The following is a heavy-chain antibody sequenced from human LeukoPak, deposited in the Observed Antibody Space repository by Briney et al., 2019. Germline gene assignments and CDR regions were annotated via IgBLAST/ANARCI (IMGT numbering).Heavy chain of an antibody. CDR3: TRAPIPGNF. CDR1: GYTFTTYD. Sequence: GASVTVSCKASGYTFTTYDINWVRQAPGQGLEWMGWMNPHSGNTAYAQTFQGRVAMTRDTSINTAYMELSSLTSDDTAVYYCTRAPIPGNFWGQGTLVTVSS. CDR2: MNPHSGNT. J-gene: IGHJ4*02. V-gene: IGHV1-8*01. D-gene: IGHD3-10*01.